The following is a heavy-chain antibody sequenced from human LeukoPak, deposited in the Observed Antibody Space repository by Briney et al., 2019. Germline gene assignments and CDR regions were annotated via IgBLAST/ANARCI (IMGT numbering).Heavy chain of an antibody. CDR2: IYYSGSA. D-gene: IGHD6-13*01. J-gene: IGHJ4*02. CDR1: GGSISSSSYY. V-gene: IGHV4-39*01. CDR3: ARRFRPGNSSSWYIFDY. Sequence: SETLSLTCTVSGGSISSSSYYWGWIRQPPGKGLEWIGSIYYSGSANYNPSLKSRVTISVDTSKNQFSLKLGSVTAADTAIYYCARRFRPGNSSSWYIFDYWGQGTLVTVSS.